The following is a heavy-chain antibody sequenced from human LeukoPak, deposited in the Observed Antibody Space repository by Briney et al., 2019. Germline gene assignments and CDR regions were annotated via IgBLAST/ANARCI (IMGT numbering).Heavy chain of an antibody. Sequence: GGSLRLSCAASGFTFKTYAMNWVRQVPGKGPEWVSGMSGSGSSTDYADSVKGGFTISRDNSKNTLYLQMNSLRAEDTALYYCAKDAQGLVRGGIYFDFWGQGSLVTVSS. V-gene: IGHV3-23*01. D-gene: IGHD6-19*01. CDR2: MSGSGSST. CDR1: GFTFKTYA. CDR3: AKDAQGLVRGGIYFDF. J-gene: IGHJ4*02.